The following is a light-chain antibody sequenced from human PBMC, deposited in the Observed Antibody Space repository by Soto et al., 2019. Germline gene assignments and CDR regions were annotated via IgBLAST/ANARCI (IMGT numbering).Light chain of an antibody. CDR1: QAIRTY. CDR2: SAS. Sequence: IQMTQSTPSLSSSVGDRVTITCRASQAIRTYLHWYQQKPGKAPNLLIYSASNLQSGVPSRFSGSGSGTDFTLTISSLQPEDSGTYYCQQTYSTLVSFGGGTNVDI. CDR3: QQTYSTLVS. V-gene: IGKV1-39*01. J-gene: IGKJ4*01.